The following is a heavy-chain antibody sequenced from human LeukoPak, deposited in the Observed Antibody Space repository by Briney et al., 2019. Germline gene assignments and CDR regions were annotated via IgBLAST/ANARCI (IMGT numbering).Heavy chain of an antibody. J-gene: IGHJ5*02. V-gene: IGHV3-30*19. Sequence: PGGSLRLSCAASGFTFSSYGMHWVRQAPGKGLEWVAVISYDGSNKYYADSVKGRFTISRDNSKNTLYLQMNSLRAEDSAVYYCARDRNPTMVRGGGFDPWGQGTLVTVSS. D-gene: IGHD3-10*01. CDR2: ISYDGSNK. CDR3: ARDRNPTMVRGGGFDP. CDR1: GFTFSSYG.